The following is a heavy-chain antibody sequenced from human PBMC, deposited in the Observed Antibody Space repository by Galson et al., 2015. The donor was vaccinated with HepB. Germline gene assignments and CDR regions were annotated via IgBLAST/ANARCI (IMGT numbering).Heavy chain of an antibody. D-gene: IGHD2-8*01. CDR2: IKPDGSVT. CDR1: GFTFGNSW. J-gene: IGHJ5*01. V-gene: IGHV3-7*01. Sequence: SLRLSCAASGFTFGNSWMTWVRQASGRGLEWVANIKPDGSVTYYGDSMKGRFTISRDNSKNLLYLQMKSLRGDDTAIYYCAKDNLMAGFDPWGQGTLVIVSP. CDR3: AKDNLMAGFDP.